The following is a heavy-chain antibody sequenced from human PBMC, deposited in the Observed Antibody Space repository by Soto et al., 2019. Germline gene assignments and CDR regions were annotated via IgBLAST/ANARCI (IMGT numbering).Heavy chain of an antibody. CDR3: ARRFGSGWPPNWFDP. CDR2: IYPGDSDT. D-gene: IGHD6-19*01. Sequence: GESLKISCKGSGYSFTSYWIGWVRQMPGKGLEWMGIIYPGDSDTRYSPSFQGQVTISADKSISTAYLQWSSLKASDTAMYYCARRFGSGWPPNWFDPWGQGTLVTVSS. V-gene: IGHV5-51*01. CDR1: GYSFTSYW. J-gene: IGHJ5*02.